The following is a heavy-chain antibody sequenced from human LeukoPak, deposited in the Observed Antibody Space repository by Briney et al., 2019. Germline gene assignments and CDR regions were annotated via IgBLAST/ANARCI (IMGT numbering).Heavy chain of an antibody. V-gene: IGHV4-38-2*02. J-gene: IGHJ3*02. CDR2: IYHSGST. CDR3: ARVHVNSGYYFGDAFDI. CDR1: GYSISSGSC. Sequence: SETLSLTCTVSGYSISSGSCWGWIRQPPGEGLDWIGSIYHSGSTFYNPSLKSRVTISVDTSKNQFSLKLSSVTAADTAIYYCARVHVNSGYYFGDAFDIWGQGTMVTVSS. D-gene: IGHD3-22*01.